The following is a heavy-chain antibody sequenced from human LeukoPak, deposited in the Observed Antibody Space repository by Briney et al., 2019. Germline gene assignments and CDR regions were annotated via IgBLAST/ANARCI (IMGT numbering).Heavy chain of an antibody. CDR1: GFTLSSFG. V-gene: IGHV3-33*01. CDR2: MWYDGRNK. CDR3: ARVGDMEAFDI. J-gene: IGHJ3*02. Sequence: GGSLRLSCAASGFTLSSFGMVWVRQAPGKGLEWVALMWYDGRNKYYADSVKGRFTISRDNSKNTVYLQMNSLRGEDTAVYYCARVGDMEAFDIWGQGTRVTVSS. D-gene: IGHD3-16*01.